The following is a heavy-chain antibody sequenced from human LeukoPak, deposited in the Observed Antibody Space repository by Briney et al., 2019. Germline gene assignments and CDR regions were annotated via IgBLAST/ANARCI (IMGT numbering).Heavy chain of an antibody. Sequence: SETLSLTCTVSGGSISSYYWSWIRQPPGKRLEWIGHIYYSGSTNYNPSLKSRVTISVDTSKNQFSLKLSSVTAADAAVYYCASRSSIWSGYQDTLYYFDSWGQGTLVTVSS. D-gene: IGHD3-3*01. CDR2: IYYSGST. CDR3: ASRSSIWSGYQDTLYYFDS. V-gene: IGHV4-59*01. CDR1: GGSISSYY. J-gene: IGHJ4*02.